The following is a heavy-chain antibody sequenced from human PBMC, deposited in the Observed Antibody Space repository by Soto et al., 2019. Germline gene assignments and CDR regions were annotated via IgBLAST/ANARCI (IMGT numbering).Heavy chain of an antibody. CDR3: AKDRDDFWSGYYLDY. V-gene: IGHV3-23*01. Sequence: GGSLRLSCAASGFTFSSYAMSWVRQAPGKGLEWVSAISGSGGSTYYADSVKGRFTISRDNSKNTLYLQMNSLRAEDTAVYYCAKDRDDFWSGYYLDYWGQGTLVTVSS. CDR2: ISGSGGST. D-gene: IGHD3-3*01. CDR1: GFTFSSYA. J-gene: IGHJ4*02.